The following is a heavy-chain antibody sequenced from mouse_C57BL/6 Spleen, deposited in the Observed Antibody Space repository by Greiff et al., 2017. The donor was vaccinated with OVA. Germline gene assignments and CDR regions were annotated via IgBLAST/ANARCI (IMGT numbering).Heavy chain of an antibody. Sequence: QVQLQQSGAELVRPGTSVKLSCKASGYTFTSYWMHWVKQRPGQGLEWIGVIDPSDSYTNYNQKFKGKATLTVDTSSSTAYMQLSSLTSEDSAVYYWARFTTALFDYWGQGTTLTVSS. D-gene: IGHD1-2*01. CDR2: IDPSDSYT. J-gene: IGHJ2*01. CDR1: GYTFTSYW. CDR3: ARFTTALFDY. V-gene: IGHV1-59*01.